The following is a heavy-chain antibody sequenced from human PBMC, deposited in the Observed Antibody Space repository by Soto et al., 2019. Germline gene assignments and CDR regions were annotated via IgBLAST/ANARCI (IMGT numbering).Heavy chain of an antibody. V-gene: IGHV4-30-2*01. CDR2: IYHSGST. J-gene: IGHJ4*02. CDR3: ARGMTTVTTFDY. CDR1: GGSISSGGYS. D-gene: IGHD4-17*01. Sequence: SENLSLTCAGSGGSISSGGYSWSWIRQPPGKGLEWIGYIYHSGSTYYNPSLKSRVTISVDRSKNQVSLKLSSVTAADTAVYYCARGMTTVTTFDYWGQGTLVTVSS.